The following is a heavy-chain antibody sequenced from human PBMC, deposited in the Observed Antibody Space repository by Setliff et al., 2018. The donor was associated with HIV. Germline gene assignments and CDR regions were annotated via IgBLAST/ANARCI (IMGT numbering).Heavy chain of an antibody. CDR2: IIYHGTT. CDR1: GYSISSVSY. Sequence: TLSLTCTVSGYSISSVSYWGWIRQTPERGLEWLGSIIYHGTTYINPSLKGRGSMSLDTSKNQFSLTLTSVTAADTAVYYCARAGLTLTDWFDPWGQGSLVTVSS. CDR3: ARAGLTLTDWFDP. V-gene: IGHV4-38-2*02. J-gene: IGHJ5*02.